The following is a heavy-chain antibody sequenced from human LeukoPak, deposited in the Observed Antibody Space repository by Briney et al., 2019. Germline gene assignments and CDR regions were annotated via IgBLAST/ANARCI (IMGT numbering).Heavy chain of an antibody. D-gene: IGHD6-19*01. V-gene: IGHV4-59*01. J-gene: IGHJ4*02. CDR2: IYYTGST. CDR3: ARDRYSSGWYHDY. CDR1: GGSISSYY. Sequence: SETLSLTCTVSGGSISSYYWSWIRQPPGKGLEWIRYIYYTGSTNYNPSLKSRVTISVDTSKNQFSLKLSSVTAADTAVYYCARDRYSSGWYHDYWGQGTLVTVSS.